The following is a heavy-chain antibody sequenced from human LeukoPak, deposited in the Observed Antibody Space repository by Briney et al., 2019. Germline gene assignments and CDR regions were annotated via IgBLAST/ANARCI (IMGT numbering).Heavy chain of an antibody. J-gene: IGHJ4*02. Sequence: ASVKVSCKASGYTFTSYGISWVRQAPGQGLEWMGWISGYNGNTKYAQKFQGRLTMTTDTSTSTAYMELRSLRSDDTAVYYCARGGRSYDSSGYHPIDYWGQGTLVTVSS. CDR2: ISGYNGNT. CDR3: ARGGRSYDSSGYHPIDY. CDR1: GYTFTSYG. V-gene: IGHV1-18*01. D-gene: IGHD3-22*01.